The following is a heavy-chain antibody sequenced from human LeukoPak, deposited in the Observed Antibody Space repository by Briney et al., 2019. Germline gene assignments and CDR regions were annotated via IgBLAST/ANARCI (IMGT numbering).Heavy chain of an antibody. CDR1: GGSISSYY. Sequence: SETPSLTCTVSGGSISSYYWSWIRQPPGKGLEWIGEINHSGSTNYNPSLKSRVTISVDTSKNQFSLKLSSVTAADTAVYYCASDWGEGDWGQGTLVTVSS. D-gene: IGHD7-27*01. J-gene: IGHJ4*02. CDR2: INHSGST. CDR3: ASDWGEGD. V-gene: IGHV4-34*01.